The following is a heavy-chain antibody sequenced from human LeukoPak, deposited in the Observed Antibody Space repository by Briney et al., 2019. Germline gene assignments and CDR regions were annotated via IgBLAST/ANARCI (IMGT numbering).Heavy chain of an antibody. J-gene: IGHJ3*02. V-gene: IGHV4-39*07. D-gene: IGHD3-10*01. Sequence: PSETLSLTCTVSGGSISSSSYYWGWIRQPPGKGLEWIGSIYYSGSTYYNPSLKSRVTISVDTSKNQFSLKLSSVTAADTAVYYCAVDVLLWFGESHDAFDIWGQGTMVTVSS. CDR3: AVDVLLWFGESHDAFDI. CDR1: GGSISSSSYY. CDR2: IYYSGST.